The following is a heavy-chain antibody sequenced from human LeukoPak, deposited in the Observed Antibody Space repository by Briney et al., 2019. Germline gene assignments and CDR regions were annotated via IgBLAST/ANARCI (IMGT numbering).Heavy chain of an antibody. D-gene: IGHD2-15*01. CDR1: GGSFSGYY. J-gene: IGHJ4*02. Sequence: SETLSLTCAVYGGSFSGYYWSWIRQPPGKGLEWIGEINHSGSTNYNPSLKSRVTISVDTSKKQFSLNLSSVTAADTAVYYCVTNSIGYCSGGNCYQVSDSWGQGSLVTVSS. CDR2: INHSGST. V-gene: IGHV4-34*01. CDR3: VTNSIGYCSGGNCYQVSDS.